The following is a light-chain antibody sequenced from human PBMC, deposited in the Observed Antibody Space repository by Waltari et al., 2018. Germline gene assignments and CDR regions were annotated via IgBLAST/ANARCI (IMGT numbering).Light chain of an antibody. CDR2: DAS. CDR1: QSVSRT. J-gene: IGKJ1*01. CDR3: QKYGTLPAT. V-gene: IGKV3-20*01. Sequence: EIVLTQSPGTLSLSPGERATLSCRASQSVSRTLAWYQQKPGQAPRLLIYDASSRAAGIADRFSGSGSGTDFSLTISRLEPEDFGVYYCQKYGTLPATFGQGTKVEI.